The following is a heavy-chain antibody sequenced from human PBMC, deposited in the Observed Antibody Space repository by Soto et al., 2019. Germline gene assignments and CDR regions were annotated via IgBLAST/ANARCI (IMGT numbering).Heavy chain of an antibody. CDR3: ACIDGEAPYYYYGMDV. CDR1: GGSISSSSYY. Sequence: SETLSLTCTVSGGSISSSSYYWGWIRQPPGKGLEWIGSIYYSGSTYYNPSLKSRVTISVDTSKNQFSLKLSSVTAADTAVYYCACIDGEAPYYYYGMDVWGQGTTVTVSS. V-gene: IGHV4-39*01. CDR2: IYYSGST. D-gene: IGHD1-26*01. J-gene: IGHJ6*02.